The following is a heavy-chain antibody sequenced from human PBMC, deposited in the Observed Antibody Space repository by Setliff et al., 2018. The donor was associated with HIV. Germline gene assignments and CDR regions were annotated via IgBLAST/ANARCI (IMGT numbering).Heavy chain of an antibody. CDR3: ARAEGDAYNSLPYFDS. J-gene: IGHJ4*02. V-gene: IGHV4-59*01. Sequence: SETLSLTCTVSGGSMSRFYWTWIRQPPGKGLEWIGFVYSTGSINYSPSFRGRLTISLDASENQFSLHLTSVTAADTAVYYCARAEGDAYNSLPYFDSWGPGALVTVSS. CDR1: GGSMSRFY. D-gene: IGHD1-1*01. CDR2: VYSTGSI.